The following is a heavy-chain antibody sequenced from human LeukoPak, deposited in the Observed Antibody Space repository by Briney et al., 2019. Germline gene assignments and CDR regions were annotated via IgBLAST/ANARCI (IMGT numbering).Heavy chain of an antibody. D-gene: IGHD6-19*01. CDR3: ARDLSAAFDF. Sequence: SGGSLRLSCAASGFPFSSYGMHWVRQAPGKGLEWVARLVYDARSDYANSVKGRFSISRDDSKNTMFLDMSNLRVEDTAIYYCARDLSAAFDFWGQGVLVTVSS. CDR1: GFPFSSYG. CDR2: LVYDARS. J-gene: IGHJ4*02. V-gene: IGHV3-30*02.